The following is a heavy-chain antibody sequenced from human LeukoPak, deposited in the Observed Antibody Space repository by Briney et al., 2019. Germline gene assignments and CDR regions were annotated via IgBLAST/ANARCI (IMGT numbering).Heavy chain of an antibody. CDR2: ISGSGGST. D-gene: IGHD4-11*01. Sequence: GGSLRLSCAASGFTFSSYAMSWVRQAPGKGLEWVSAISGSGGSTYYADSVKGRFTISRDNSKNTLYLQMNSLRAEDTAIYYCARDLEDYNNYGEMAIWGQGALVTVSS. V-gene: IGHV3-23*01. J-gene: IGHJ4*02. CDR3: ARDLEDYNNYGEMAI. CDR1: GFTFSSYA.